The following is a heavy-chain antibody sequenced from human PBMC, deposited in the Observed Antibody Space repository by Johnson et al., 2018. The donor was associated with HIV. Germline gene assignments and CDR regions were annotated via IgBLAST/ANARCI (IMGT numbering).Heavy chain of an antibody. CDR2: ISYDGSNK. CDR1: GFTFSDYY. J-gene: IGHJ3*02. CDR3: SKESAQGAFDI. V-gene: IGHV3-30*18. Sequence: QVQLVESGGGLVKPGGSLRLSCAASGFTFSDYYMSWIRQAPGKGLEWVAVISYDGSNKYYADSVKGRFTISRDNSKNTLYLQMNSLRAEDTAVYYCSKESAQGAFDIWGQGTMVTVSS.